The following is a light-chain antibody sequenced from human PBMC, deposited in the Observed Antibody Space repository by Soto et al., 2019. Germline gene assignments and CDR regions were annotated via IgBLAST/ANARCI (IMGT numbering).Light chain of an antibody. Sequence: VMTQAPLSLPVTLGQPACIAGSASQSLLHSNGYNYLDWYLQKPGQSPQLLIYLGSNRASGVPDRFSGSGSGTDFTLKISRVEAEDVGVYYCMQALPTRPFGQGTQVDIK. CDR1: QSLLHSNGYNY. V-gene: IGKV2-28*01. J-gene: IGKJ1*01. CDR3: MQALPTRP. CDR2: LGS.